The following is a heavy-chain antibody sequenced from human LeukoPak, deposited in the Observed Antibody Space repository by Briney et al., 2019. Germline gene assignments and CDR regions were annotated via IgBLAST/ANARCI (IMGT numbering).Heavy chain of an antibody. CDR1: GFTFSSYS. CDR2: ISSSSSTI. Sequence: GGSLRLSCAASGFTFSSYSMNWVRQAPGKGLEWVSYISSSSSTIYYADSVKGRFTISRDNAKNSLYLQMNSLRAEDTAVYYCARLPRYYDSSGSYYLDYWGQGTLVTVSS. D-gene: IGHD3-22*01. J-gene: IGHJ4*02. V-gene: IGHV3-48*01. CDR3: ARLPRYYDSSGSYYLDY.